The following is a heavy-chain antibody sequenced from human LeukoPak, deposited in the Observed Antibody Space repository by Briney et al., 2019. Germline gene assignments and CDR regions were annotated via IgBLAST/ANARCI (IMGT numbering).Heavy chain of an antibody. CDR3: AIVVVPAATGWFDP. Sequence: ASVKVSCKASGYTFTSYGISWVRQAPGQGLEWMGWISAYNGNTNYAQKLQGRVTITTDESTSTAYMELSSLRSEDTAVYYCAIVVVPAATGWFDPWGQGTLVTVSS. CDR2: ISAYNGNT. V-gene: IGHV1-18*01. CDR1: GYTFTSYG. J-gene: IGHJ5*02. D-gene: IGHD2-2*01.